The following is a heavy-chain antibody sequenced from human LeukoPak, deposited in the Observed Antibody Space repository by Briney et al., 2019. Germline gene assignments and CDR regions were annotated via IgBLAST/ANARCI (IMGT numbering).Heavy chain of an antibody. CDR3: ARGRGPIAVAGFDY. D-gene: IGHD6-19*01. V-gene: IGHV4-59*12. J-gene: IGHJ4*02. CDR1: GGSISGYY. CDR2: LFQGGNT. Sequence: SETLSLTCTVSGGSISGYYWSWIRQVPGKGLEWIGFLFQGGNTNYNPSLKSRVTISVDTSKNQFSLKLSSVTAADAAVYYCARGRGPIAVAGFDYWGQGTLVTVSS.